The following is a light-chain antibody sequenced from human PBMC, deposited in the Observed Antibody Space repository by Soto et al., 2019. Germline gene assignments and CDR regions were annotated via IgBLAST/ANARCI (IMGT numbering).Light chain of an antibody. CDR2: GAS. CDR3: RTYNSAPLT. V-gene: IGKV1-27*01. Sequence: EIPMTQYTASLSASVGDTVTLTCRASQDINNYLAWYQQKPGKVPKLLIYGASTLHSGVPSRFSGSGSGTDFTLTISRLQPGEVATYYCRTYNSAPLTFGRGTKV. CDR1: QDINNY. J-gene: IGKJ4*01.